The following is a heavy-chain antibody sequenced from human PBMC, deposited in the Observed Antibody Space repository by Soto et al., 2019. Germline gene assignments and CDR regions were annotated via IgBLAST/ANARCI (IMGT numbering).Heavy chain of an antibody. D-gene: IGHD6-19*01. CDR2: INPNSGGT. V-gene: IGHV1-2*02. Sequence: PSVTVSCTASGYTFTGYNMSWVRPAQGPGIEWMGWINPNSGGTNYAQKFQGRVTMTRDTSISTAYMELSRLRSDDTAVYYRARDKASSGWYEVWRNPWGQGTRVTVSA. CDR3: ARDKASSGWYEVWRNP. CDR1: GYTFTGYN. J-gene: IGHJ5*02.